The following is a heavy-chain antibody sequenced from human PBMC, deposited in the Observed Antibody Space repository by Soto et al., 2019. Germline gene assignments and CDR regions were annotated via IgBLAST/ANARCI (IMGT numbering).Heavy chain of an antibody. Sequence: QVQLQGSGPRLVKPSQTLSLTCSVSGASISSGAYFWTWIRHHPGKGLEWIGYIYYSVSTSYTYLNPSFQSLVTISVDTSQNLFSLRLTSVTAADTATYYCARDKGPDTYGQTRIRDYSYAMDVWGQGTTVIVSS. CDR3: ARDKGPDTYGQTRIRDYSYAMDV. D-gene: IGHD5-18*01. V-gene: IGHV4-31*01. CDR2: IYYSVST. J-gene: IGHJ6*02. CDR1: GASISSGAYF.